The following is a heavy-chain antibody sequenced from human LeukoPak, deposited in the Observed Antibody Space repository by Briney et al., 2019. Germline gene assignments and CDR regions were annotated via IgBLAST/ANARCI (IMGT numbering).Heavy chain of an antibody. V-gene: IGHV4-34*01. D-gene: IGHD3-10*01. Sequence: PSETLSLTCAVYGGSFRGYYCWIRQPPGKGLEWIGEINHRGVTNYSPSLKSRVTISVDMSKNQFSLKLTSVAAADTAVYYCASGPGTSMVRGVSPKYWGQGTLVTVSS. J-gene: IGHJ4*02. CDR2: INHRGVT. CDR1: GGSFRGYY. CDR3: ASGPGTSMVRGVSPKY.